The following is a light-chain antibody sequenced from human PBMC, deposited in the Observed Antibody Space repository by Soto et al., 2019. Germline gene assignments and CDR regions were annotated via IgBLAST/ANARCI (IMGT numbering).Light chain of an antibody. V-gene: IGKV4-1*01. CDR2: WAS. Sequence: DIVMTQSPDSLAVSLGERATINCKSSQSVLYSSDNKNYLTWYQQKPGQPPQLLISWASTRESGVPDRFSGSGSGTNLSLTISSLQAEDVAFYYWQQYYSTPLTFGGGTKVEIK. J-gene: IGKJ4*01. CDR3: QQYYSTPLT. CDR1: QSVLYSSDNKNY.